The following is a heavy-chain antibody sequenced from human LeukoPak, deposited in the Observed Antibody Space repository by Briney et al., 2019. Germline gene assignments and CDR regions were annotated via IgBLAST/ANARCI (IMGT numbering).Heavy chain of an antibody. J-gene: IGHJ6*03. Sequence: SETLSLTCAVYGGSFSGYYWSWIRQPPGKGLEWIGEINHSGSTNYNPSLKGRVTISVDTSKNQFSLKLSSVTAADTAAYYCARGRSSSYYYYYYMDVWGKGTTVTVSS. CDR2: INHSGST. D-gene: IGHD3-16*02. CDR3: ARGRSSSYYYYYYMDV. V-gene: IGHV4-34*01. CDR1: GGSFSGYY.